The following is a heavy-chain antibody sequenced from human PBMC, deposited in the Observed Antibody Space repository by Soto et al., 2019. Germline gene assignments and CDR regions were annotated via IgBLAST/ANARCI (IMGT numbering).Heavy chain of an antibody. V-gene: IGHV1-18*01. CDR2: ISAYNGNT. CDR3: ARGSGVVISGWYAEYFQH. Sequence: ASVKVSCKASGYTFTSYGISWVRQAPGQGLEWMGWISAYNGNTNYAQKLQGRVTMTTDTSTSTAYMELRSLRSDDTAVYYCARGSGVVISGWYAEYFQHWGQGTLVTVSS. J-gene: IGHJ1*01. D-gene: IGHD3-3*01. CDR1: GYTFTSYG.